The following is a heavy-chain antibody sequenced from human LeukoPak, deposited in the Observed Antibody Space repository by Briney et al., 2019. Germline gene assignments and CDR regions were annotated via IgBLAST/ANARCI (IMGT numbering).Heavy chain of an antibody. J-gene: IGHJ3*02. D-gene: IGHD7-27*01. V-gene: IGHV4-59*01. CDR1: GGSISSYY. CDR2: IYYRGST. CDR3: ARDGTSWAGENDAFDI. Sequence: PSETLSLTCTVSGGSISSYYWSWIRQPPGKGLEWIGYIYYRGSTNYNPSLKSRVTISVDTSKNQFSLKLSSVTAADTAVYYCARDGTSWAGENDAFDIWGQGTMVTVSS.